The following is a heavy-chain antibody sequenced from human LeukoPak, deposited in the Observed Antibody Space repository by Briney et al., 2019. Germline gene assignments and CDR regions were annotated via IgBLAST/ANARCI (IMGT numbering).Heavy chain of an antibody. J-gene: IGHJ6*02. D-gene: IGHD3-10*01. CDR1: GYTFTSYG. Sequence: ASVKVSCKASGYTFTSYGISWVRQAPGQGLEWMGWISAYNGNTNYAQKLQGRVTMTTDTSTSTAYMELRGLRSDDTAVYYCARDSFVRGDYYGMDVWGQGTTVTVSS. CDR3: ARDSFVRGDYYGMDV. V-gene: IGHV1-18*01. CDR2: ISAYNGNT.